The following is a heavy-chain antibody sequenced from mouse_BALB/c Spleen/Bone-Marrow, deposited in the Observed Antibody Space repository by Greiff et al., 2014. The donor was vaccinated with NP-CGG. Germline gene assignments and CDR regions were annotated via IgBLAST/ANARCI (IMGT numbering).Heavy chain of an antibody. CDR3: AKEGRFRSTIITTFAY. CDR1: GFSLTSHG. D-gene: IGHD2-12*01. V-gene: IGHV2-3*01. CDR2: IWGDGST. J-gene: IGHJ3*01. Sequence: QVQLKESGPGLVAPSQSLSITCTVSGFSLTSHGVSWVRQPPGKGPEWLGVIWGDGSTNYHSALISRLSINKDNSKSQVFLKLNSPQTDDTATYYCAKEGRFRSTIITTFAYWGQGTLVTVSA.